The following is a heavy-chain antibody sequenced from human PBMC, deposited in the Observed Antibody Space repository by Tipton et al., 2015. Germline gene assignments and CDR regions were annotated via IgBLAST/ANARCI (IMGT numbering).Heavy chain of an antibody. V-gene: IGHV4-4*02. D-gene: IGHD2-21*02. CDR3: ASPSLPHDRGDYYFQS. CDR1: GDSISSNSW. J-gene: IGHJ4*02. Sequence: TLSLTCAVSGDSISSNSWWSWVRQPPGKGLEWIGEISQSGSSNYIPSLKSRLTISLDKSENQFSLRLSSVTAADTAVYYCASPSLPHDRGDYYFQSWGQGSLVTVSS. CDR2: ISQSGSS.